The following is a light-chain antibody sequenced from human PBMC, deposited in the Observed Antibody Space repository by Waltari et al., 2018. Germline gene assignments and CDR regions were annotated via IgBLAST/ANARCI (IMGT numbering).Light chain of an antibody. J-gene: IGKJ1*01. V-gene: IGKV3-15*01. Sequence: EIVMTQSPATLSVSPGERATLSCRASQSVSSNLAWYQQKPGQAPRLRIYGASTRATGIPARFSGSGSGTEFTLTISSLQSEDFAVYYCQQYNNWPLTFGQGTKVEIK. CDR2: GAS. CDR1: QSVSSN. CDR3: QQYNNWPLT.